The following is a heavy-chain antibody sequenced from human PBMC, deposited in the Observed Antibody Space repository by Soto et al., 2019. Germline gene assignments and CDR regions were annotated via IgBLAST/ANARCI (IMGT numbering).Heavy chain of an antibody. J-gene: IGHJ4*02. D-gene: IGHD3-22*01. CDR2: IYYSGST. CDR3: ARDSSGYYPIPLDY. CDR1: GGSISSYY. V-gene: IGHV4-59*01. Sequence: SETLSLTCTVSGGSISSYYWIWIRQPPGKGLEWIGYIYYSGSTNYNPSLKSRVTISVDTSKNQFSLKLSSVTAADTAVYYCARDSSGYYPIPLDYWGQGTLVTVSS.